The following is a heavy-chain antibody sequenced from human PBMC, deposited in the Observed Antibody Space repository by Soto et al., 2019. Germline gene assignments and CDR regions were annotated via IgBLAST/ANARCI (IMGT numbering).Heavy chain of an antibody. D-gene: IGHD3-22*01. Sequence: PGGSLRLSCAASGFTFSSFHMNWVRQAPGRGLEWVAYITSSSDTIYYSDSVKGRFTISRDNGKNSLFLQMNSLRDEDTPVYYCARVVVVIPPGYYYAMDVWGQGTTVTVSS. V-gene: IGHV3-48*02. CDR2: ITSSSDTI. CDR1: GFTFSSFH. J-gene: IGHJ6*02. CDR3: ARVVVVIPPGYYYAMDV.